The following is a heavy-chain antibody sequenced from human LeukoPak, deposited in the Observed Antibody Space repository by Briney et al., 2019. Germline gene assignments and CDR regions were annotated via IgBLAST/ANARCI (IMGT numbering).Heavy chain of an antibody. CDR1: GGTFSSYA. V-gene: IGHV1-69*05. Sequence: ASVKVSCKASGGTFSSYAISWVRQAPGQGLEWMGGIIPIFGTANYAQKLQGRVTMTTDTSTSTAYMELRSLRSDDTAVYYCARGYITMGYYDYWGQGALGTGS. CDR2: IIPIFGTA. J-gene: IGHJ4*02. CDR3: ARGYITMGYYDY. D-gene: IGHD5-18*01.